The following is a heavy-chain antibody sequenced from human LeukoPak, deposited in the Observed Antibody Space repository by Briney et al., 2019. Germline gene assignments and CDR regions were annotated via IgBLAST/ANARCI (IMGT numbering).Heavy chain of an antibody. D-gene: IGHD2-2*01. CDR2: IIPILGIA. J-gene: IGHJ6*02. CDR1: GGTFSSYA. V-gene: IGHV1-69*04. CDR3: ARGLIVVVPGLGVYYYYGMDV. Sequence: ASVKVSCKASGGTFSSYAISWVRQAPGQGLEWMGRIIPILGIANYAQKFQGRVTITADKSTSTAYMELSSLRSEDTAVYYCARGLIVVVPGLGVYYYYGMDVWGQGTTVTVSS.